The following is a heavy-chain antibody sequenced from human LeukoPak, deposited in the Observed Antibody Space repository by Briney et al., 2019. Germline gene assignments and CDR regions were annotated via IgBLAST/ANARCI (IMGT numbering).Heavy chain of an antibody. V-gene: IGHV3-30*02. CDR2: IRYDGSNK. D-gene: IGHD1-26*01. J-gene: IGHJ6*03. CDR1: GFTFTSYG. CDR3: ARDPYSGSYGNYYYYFMDV. Sequence: GGSLRLSCAASGFTFTSYGMHWVRQAPGKGLEWVAFIRYDGSNKYYADSVKGRFTISRDNAKNSLYLQMNSLRAEDTAVYYCARDPYSGSYGNYYYYFMDVWGKGTTVTISS.